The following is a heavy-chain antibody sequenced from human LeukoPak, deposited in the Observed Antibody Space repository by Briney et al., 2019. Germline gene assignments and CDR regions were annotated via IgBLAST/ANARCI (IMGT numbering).Heavy chain of an antibody. CDR2: VDGGGGGT. J-gene: IGHJ4*02. Sequence: PGGSLRLSCAASGFTLSSYAMTWVRQAPGRGLEWVSSVDGGGGGTYYADSVKGRFTISRDNSKNTFFLQMDNLKVEDTAIYYCAKGMRATEAYWGQGTLVTVSS. CDR3: AKGMRATEAY. V-gene: IGHV3-23*01. CDR1: GFTLSSYA.